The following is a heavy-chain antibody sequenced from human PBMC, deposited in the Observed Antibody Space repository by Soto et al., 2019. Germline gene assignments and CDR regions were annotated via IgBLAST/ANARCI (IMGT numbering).Heavy chain of an antibody. D-gene: IGHD3-22*01. CDR2: IYYSGST. V-gene: IGHV4-31*03. Sequence: SETRSLTCTVSGGYISSGGYYWSWISQHPGKGLDCIGYIYYSGSTYYNPSLKSRVTISVDTSKNQFSLKLSSVTAADTAVYYCARAGAGQYYYDSSGYRGGFDYWGQGTLVTVSS. J-gene: IGHJ4*02. CDR1: GGYISSGGYY. CDR3: ARAGAGQYYYDSSGYRGGFDY.